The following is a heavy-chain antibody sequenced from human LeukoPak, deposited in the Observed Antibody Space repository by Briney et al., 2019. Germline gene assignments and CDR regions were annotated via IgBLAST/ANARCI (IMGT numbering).Heavy chain of an antibody. CDR3: ARGVATWPKSGFDY. CDR2: ISSSGSTI. D-gene: IGHD5-12*01. J-gene: IGHJ4*02. V-gene: IGHV3-11*01. CDR1: GLTFSDYY. Sequence: GGSLRLSCAASGLTFSDYYMSWIRQAPGEGLEWGSYISSSGSTIYYADSVKGRFTISRDNAKNSLYLQMNSLRAEDTAVYYCARGVATWPKSGFDYWGQGTLVTVSS.